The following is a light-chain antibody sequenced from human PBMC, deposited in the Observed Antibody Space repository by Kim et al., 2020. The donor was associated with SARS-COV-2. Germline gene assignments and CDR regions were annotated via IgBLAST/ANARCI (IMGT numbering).Light chain of an antibody. CDR3: QVWDTTSDHVV. CDR2: DDS. V-gene: IGLV3-21*03. Sequence: PGTTARITCGGDNIGSKSVHWYQQKPGQAPVLVVYDDSDRPSGIPERFSGSKSGNTATLTISRVEAGDEADYHCQVWDTTSDHVVFGGGTQLTVL. CDR1: NIGSKS. J-gene: IGLJ2*01.